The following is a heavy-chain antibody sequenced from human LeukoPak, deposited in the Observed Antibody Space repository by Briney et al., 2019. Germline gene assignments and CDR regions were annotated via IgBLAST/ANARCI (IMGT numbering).Heavy chain of an antibody. V-gene: IGHV6-1*01. CDR1: GDSVSRNSAA. D-gene: IGHD3-16*01. Sequence: SQTLSLTCAISGDSVSRNSAAWNWIRQSPSRGLEWLGRTYYRSKWYNDYAVSVKSRISISPDTSKNQFSLKLSSVTAADTAVYYCARETSQKGAHYMDVWGKGTTVTISS. CDR2: TYYRSKWYN. J-gene: IGHJ6*03. CDR3: ARETSQKGAHYMDV.